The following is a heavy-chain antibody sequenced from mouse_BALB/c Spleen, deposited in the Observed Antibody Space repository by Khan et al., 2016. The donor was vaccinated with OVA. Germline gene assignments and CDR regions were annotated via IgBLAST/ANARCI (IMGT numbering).Heavy chain of an antibody. CDR3: ARKNYYGYAASY. CDR1: GHSITSNYA. D-gene: IGHD1-2*01. J-gene: IGHJ4*01. V-gene: IGHV3-2*02. CDR2: ISYSGST. Sequence: EVELVESGPGLVKPSQSLSLTCTVTGHSITSNYAWNWIRQFPGNKLEWMGYISYSGSTSYNPYLRSRISITRDTSKNPFFLQLNSVTTEDTATYYCARKNYYGYAASYWGQGTSVTVSS.